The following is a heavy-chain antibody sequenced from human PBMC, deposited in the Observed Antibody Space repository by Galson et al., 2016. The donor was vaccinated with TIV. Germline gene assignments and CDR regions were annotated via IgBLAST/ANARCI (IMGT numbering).Heavy chain of an antibody. CDR3: AKAQEKYFSNLYYGMAV. J-gene: IGHJ6*02. CDR2: ISYSGGNK. D-gene: IGHD4-11*01. V-gene: IGHV3-30*18. CDR1: GFIFRNYN. Sequence: SLRLSCAASGFIFRNYNIHWVRLAPGKGPEWVAFISYSGGNKYYGDSVKGRFTISRDNSKDTVYLEMNSLRTEDTAMYYCAKAQEKYFSNLYYGMAVWGQGTMVTVSS.